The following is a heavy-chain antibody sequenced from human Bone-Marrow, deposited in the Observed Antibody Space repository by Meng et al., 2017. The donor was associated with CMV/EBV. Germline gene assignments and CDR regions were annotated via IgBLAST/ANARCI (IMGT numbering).Heavy chain of an antibody. J-gene: IGHJ4*02. CDR2: IIPIFGTA. CDR3: ARDLRGWYGGWFDY. V-gene: IGHV1-69*05. Sequence: SVKVSCKASGYTFTGFYMHWVRQAPGQGLEWMGGIIPIFGTANYAQKFQGRVTITTDESTSTAYMELSSLRSEDTAVYYWARDLRGWYGGWFDYWGQGTLVTVYS. D-gene: IGHD6-19*01. CDR1: GYTFTGFY.